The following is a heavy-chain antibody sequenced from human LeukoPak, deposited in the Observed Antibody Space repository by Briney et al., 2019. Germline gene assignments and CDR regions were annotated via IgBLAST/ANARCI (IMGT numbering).Heavy chain of an antibody. CDR3: AKGYQPPYYHYMDV. CDR1: GFTVSSNY. Sequence: PGGSLRLSCAASGFTVSSNYMSWVRQAPGKGLEWVSVIYSGGSTYYADSVEGRFTISRDNSKNTLHLQMNSLRAEDTAIYYCAKGYQPPYYHYMDVWGKGTTVTISS. V-gene: IGHV3-66*01. D-gene: IGHD2-2*01. CDR2: IYSGGST. J-gene: IGHJ6*03.